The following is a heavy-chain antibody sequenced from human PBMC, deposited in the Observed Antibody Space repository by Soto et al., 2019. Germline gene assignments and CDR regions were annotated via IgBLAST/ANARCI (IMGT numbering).Heavy chain of an antibody. CDR2: IYAGGNT. V-gene: IGHV3-53*01. D-gene: IGHD3-9*01. CDR3: ARVTTFYDILTSSYALNYFDY. CDR1: GFSVTSNY. J-gene: IGHJ4*01. Sequence: PGGSLRLSCAASGFSVTSNYMTWVRQAPGKGLECVSVIYAGGNTYYPDSVKGRFTISSDNSKNTLFLQMNNLRAEDTAVYYCARVTTFYDILTSSYALNYFDYCGPGTRLTVS.